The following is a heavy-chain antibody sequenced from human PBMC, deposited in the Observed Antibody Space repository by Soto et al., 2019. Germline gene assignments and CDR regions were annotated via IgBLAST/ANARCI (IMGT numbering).Heavy chain of an antibody. J-gene: IGHJ3*01. CDR3: AYSSGWYRHDV. V-gene: IGHV4-4*02. Sequence: QVQLQESGPGLVKPSGTLSLTCAVSGDSISSPKWWTWLRQPPGQGLEWIGDLLHSGTTNYNPSLRSRVILSVDKSQTQFSLSLTSVTAADTAIYYCAYSSGWYRHDVWGQGTSVTVSS. CDR1: GDSISSPKW. D-gene: IGHD6-19*01. CDR2: LLHSGTT.